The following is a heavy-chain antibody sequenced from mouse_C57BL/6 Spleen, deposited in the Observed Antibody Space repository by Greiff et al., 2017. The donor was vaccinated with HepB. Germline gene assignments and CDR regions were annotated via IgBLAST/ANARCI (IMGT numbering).Heavy chain of an antibody. J-gene: IGHJ2*01. V-gene: IGHV1-4*01. CDR3: AREITGLYYFDY. D-gene: IGHD4-1*01. Sequence: VQLVESGAELARPGASVKMSCKASGYTFTSYTMHWVKQRPGQGLEWIGYINPSSGYTKYNQKFKDKATLTADKSSSTAYMQLSSLTSEDSAVYYCAREITGLYYFDYWGQGTTLTVSS. CDR1: GYTFTSYT. CDR2: INPSSGYT.